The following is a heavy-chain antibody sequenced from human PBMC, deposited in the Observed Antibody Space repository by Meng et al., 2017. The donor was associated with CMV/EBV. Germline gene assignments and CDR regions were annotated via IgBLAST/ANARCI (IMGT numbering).Heavy chain of an antibody. CDR3: ARDRTGGGGLDGMDV. V-gene: IGHV3-53*05. CDR2: IYSGGST. J-gene: IGHJ6*02. D-gene: IGHD2-15*01. Sequence: GESLKISCAASGFTVSSNYMSWVRQAPGKGLEWVSVIYSGGSTYYADSVKGRFTISRDNSKNTLYLQMKSLRADDTAVYYCARDRTGGGGLDGMDVWGQGTTVTVSS. CDR1: GFTVSSNY.